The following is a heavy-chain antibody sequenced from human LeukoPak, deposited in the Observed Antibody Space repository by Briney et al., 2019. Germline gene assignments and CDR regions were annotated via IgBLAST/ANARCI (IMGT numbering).Heavy chain of an antibody. CDR1: GGSFSGYD. J-gene: IGHJ6*02. CDR2: INHSGST. Sequence: PSETLSLTCAVYGGSFSGYDWSWIRQPPGKGLEWIGEINHSGSTNYNPSLKSRVTISVDTSKNQFSLKLSSVTAADTAVYYCARVVHDYYYYYGMDVWGQGTTVTVSS. V-gene: IGHV4-34*01. D-gene: IGHD2-21*01. CDR3: ARVVHDYYYYYGMDV.